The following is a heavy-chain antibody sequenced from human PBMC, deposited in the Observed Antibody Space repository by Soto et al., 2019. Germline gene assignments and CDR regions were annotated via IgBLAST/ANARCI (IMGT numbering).Heavy chain of an antibody. CDR1: GFTFSSYA. Sequence: EVHLLESGGGLVQPGGSLRLSGAASGFTFSSYAINWVRQPPGKGLEWVSAISGGGGTTYYADSVKGRSTISRDNSKNTVYLQMNSLRAEDTAVYYCATPYLLYAFDIWGQGTMVTVSS. CDR3: ATPYLLYAFDI. V-gene: IGHV3-23*01. D-gene: IGHD2-15*01. CDR2: ISGGGGTT. J-gene: IGHJ3*02.